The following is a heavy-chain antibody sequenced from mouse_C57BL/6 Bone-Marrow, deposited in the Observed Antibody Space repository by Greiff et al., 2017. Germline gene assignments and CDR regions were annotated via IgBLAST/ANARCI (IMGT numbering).Heavy chain of an antibody. CDR2: INSDGGST. CDR3: ARHKGYDYDWFAY. V-gene: IGHV5-2*01. Sequence: DVHLVESGGGLVQPGESLKLSCESNEYEFPSHDMSWVRKTPEKRLELVAAINSDGGSTYYPDTMEGRFIISRDNTKKTLYLKMSSLRSEDTALYYCARHKGYDYDWFAYWGQGTLVTVSA. J-gene: IGHJ3*01. D-gene: IGHD2-4*01. CDR1: EYEFPSHD.